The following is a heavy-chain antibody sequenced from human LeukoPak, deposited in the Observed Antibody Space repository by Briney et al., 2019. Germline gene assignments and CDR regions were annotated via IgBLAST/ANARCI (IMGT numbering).Heavy chain of an antibody. Sequence: GGSLRLSCATSGFPFTETWMHWVRQVPGKGLVWVSRIRGDGSDERYAEAVKGRFTISRDNAKNTLYLQMNSLRAEDTAVYYCAKGSAENYYYYYMDVWGKGTPVTVSS. CDR1: GFPFTETW. D-gene: IGHD6-25*01. V-gene: IGHV3-74*01. CDR2: IRGDGSDE. J-gene: IGHJ6*03. CDR3: AKGSAENYYYYYMDV.